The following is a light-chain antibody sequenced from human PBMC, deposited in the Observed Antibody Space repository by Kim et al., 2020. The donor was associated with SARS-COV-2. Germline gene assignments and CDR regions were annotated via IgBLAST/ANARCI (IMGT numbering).Light chain of an antibody. V-gene: IGLV2-14*03. Sequence: GQSLTISCTGTSSDIGRYNYVSWLQQHPGKAPKLVIYDVSERPSGISNRFSGSKSGTTASLTISGLQAEDEADYYCSSFASTDAWVFGGGTKLTVL. CDR2: DVS. CDR3: SSFASTDAWV. J-gene: IGLJ3*02. CDR1: SSDIGRYNY.